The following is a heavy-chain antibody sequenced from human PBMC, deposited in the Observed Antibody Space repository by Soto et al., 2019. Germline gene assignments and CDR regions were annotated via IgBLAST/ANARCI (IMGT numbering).Heavy chain of an antibody. CDR1: GYTFTSYA. CDR2: INAGNGNT. CDR3: AREGPGVDFDY. V-gene: IGHV1-3*01. J-gene: IGHJ4*02. Sequence: QVQLVQSGAEVKKPGASVKVSCKASGYTFTSYAMHWVRQAPGQRLEWMGWINAGNGNTKYSQKFQGRVTITRDTSASTAYMELSSLRFEDTAVYYCAREGPGVDFDYWGQGTLVTVSS. D-gene: IGHD3-10*01.